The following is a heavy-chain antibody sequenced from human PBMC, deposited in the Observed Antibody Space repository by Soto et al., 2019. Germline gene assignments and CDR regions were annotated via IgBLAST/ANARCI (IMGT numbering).Heavy chain of an antibody. CDR1: GFTFSSYE. CDR2: ISSSGSTI. D-gene: IGHD6-13*01. Sequence: AGGSLRLSCAASGFTFSSYEMNWVRQAPGKGLEWVSYISSSGSTIYYADSVKGRFTISRDNAKNSLYLQMNSLRAEDTAVYYCARARIAADGTFEYFQHWGQGTLVTVSS. J-gene: IGHJ1*01. V-gene: IGHV3-48*03. CDR3: ARARIAADGTFEYFQH.